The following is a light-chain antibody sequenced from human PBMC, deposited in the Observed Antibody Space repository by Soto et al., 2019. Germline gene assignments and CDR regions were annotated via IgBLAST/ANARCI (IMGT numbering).Light chain of an antibody. CDR1: QSISSW. Sequence: DIQMTQSPSTLSASVEDRVTITCRASQSISSWLAWYQQKPGKAPKLLIYKASSLESGVPSRFSGSGSGTEFTLTISSLQPDDFATYYCQQYNSYSRTFGQGTKVEMK. CDR2: KAS. CDR3: QQYNSYSRT. J-gene: IGKJ1*01. V-gene: IGKV1-5*03.